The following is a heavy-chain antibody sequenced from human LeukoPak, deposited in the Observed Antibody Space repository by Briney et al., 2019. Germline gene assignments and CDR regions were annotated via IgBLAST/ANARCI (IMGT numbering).Heavy chain of an antibody. CDR2: ISWNSGSI. D-gene: IGHD2-15*01. CDR3: AQDLSYIGLDN. CDR1: GFTFDDYA. Sequence: PGGSLRLSCAASGFTFDDYAMHWVRQAPGKGLEWVSGISWNSGSIGYADSVKGRFTVSRDNSENMLYLQMNSLRAEDTAVYYCAQDLSYIGLDNWGQGTLVTVSS. J-gene: IGHJ4*02. V-gene: IGHV3-9*01.